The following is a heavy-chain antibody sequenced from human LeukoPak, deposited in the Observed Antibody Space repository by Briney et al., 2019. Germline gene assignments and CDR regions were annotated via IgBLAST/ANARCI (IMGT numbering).Heavy chain of an antibody. J-gene: IGHJ6*02. Sequence: PSETLSLTCTVSGGSISSYYWSWIRQPPGKGLEWIGYIYYSGSTNYNPSLKSRVTISVDTSKNQFSLKLSSVTAADTAVYYCASGQLLLGYHGIGVWGQGTTVTVSS. CDR2: IYYSGST. CDR1: GGSISSYY. D-gene: IGHD2-2*01. V-gene: IGHV4-59*01. CDR3: ASGQLLLGYHGIGV.